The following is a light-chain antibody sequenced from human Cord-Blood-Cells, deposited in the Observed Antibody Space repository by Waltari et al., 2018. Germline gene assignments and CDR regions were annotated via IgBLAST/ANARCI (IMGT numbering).Light chain of an antibody. CDR1: SSDVGGYNY. CDR3: SSYTSSSWV. Sequence: QSALTQPASVSGSPGQSITISCTGTSSDVGGYNYVSWYQQHPGKAPKRMIYDFSKRPAGVFNRFSGSRTGNTASLTISGLQAEDEADYYCSSYTSSSWVFGGGTKLTVL. CDR2: DFS. J-gene: IGLJ3*02. V-gene: IGLV2-14*01.